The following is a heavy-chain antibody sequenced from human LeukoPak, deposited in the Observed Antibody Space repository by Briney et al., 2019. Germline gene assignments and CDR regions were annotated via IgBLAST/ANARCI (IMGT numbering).Heavy chain of an antibody. V-gene: IGHV1-8*03. CDR2: INPNAGEA. J-gene: IGHJ4*02. Sequence: ASVKVSCKASGGTFSNTINWMRQATGQEPEWMGYINPNAGEAGYAQKFQGRVTITRDTSINTVYMELSSLRSEDTAVYYCAKHYETTFDYWGQGTLVTVSS. D-gene: IGHD3-3*01. CDR1: GGTFSNT. CDR3: AKHYETTFDY.